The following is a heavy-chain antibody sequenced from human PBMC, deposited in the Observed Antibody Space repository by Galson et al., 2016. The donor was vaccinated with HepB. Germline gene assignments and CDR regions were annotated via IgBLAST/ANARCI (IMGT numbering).Heavy chain of an antibody. V-gene: IGHV4-4*02. D-gene: IGHD3/OR15-3a*01. Sequence: SETLSLTCNVSGDSIASNKWWSWVRQPPGKGLEWIGERYHSGSANYNPSLKSRVTILVDKAKNQFSLKLTSLTAADTAVYYCARDDVETLGFRGLANWFDPWGQGTLVTVSS. CDR3: ARDDVETLGFRGLANWFDP. CDR2: RYHSGSA. J-gene: IGHJ5*02. CDR1: GDSIASNKW.